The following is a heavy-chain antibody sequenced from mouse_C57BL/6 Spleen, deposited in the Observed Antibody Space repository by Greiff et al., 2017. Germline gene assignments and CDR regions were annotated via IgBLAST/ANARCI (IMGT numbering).Heavy chain of an antibody. CDR1: GFTFSSYA. J-gene: IGHJ3*01. Sequence: EVQGVESGEGLVKPGGSLKLSCAASGFTFSSYAMSWVRQTPEKRLEWVAYISSGGYYIYYADTVKGRFTISRDNARNTLYLQMSSLKSEDTAMYYCTRACVYYDYDWFAYWGQGTLVTVSA. CDR2: ISSGGYYI. V-gene: IGHV5-9-1*02. CDR3: TRACVYYDYDWFAY. D-gene: IGHD2-4*01.